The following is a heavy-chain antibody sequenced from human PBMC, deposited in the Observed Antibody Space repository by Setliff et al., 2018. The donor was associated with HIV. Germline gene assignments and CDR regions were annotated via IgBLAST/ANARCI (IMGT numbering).Heavy chain of an antibody. V-gene: IGHV4-38-2*02. CDR2: IYHSGFT. J-gene: IGHJ3*02. Sequence: SETLSLTCTVSGYSISSGYYWGWIRLPPGKGLEWIGDIYHSGFTNYNPSLKSRVTFSVDTSKNQFSLKLSSVTAADSAVYYCARDYYNFQDMWGQGTMVTVSS. CDR3: ARDYYNFQDM. CDR1: GYSISSGYY. D-gene: IGHD3-3*01.